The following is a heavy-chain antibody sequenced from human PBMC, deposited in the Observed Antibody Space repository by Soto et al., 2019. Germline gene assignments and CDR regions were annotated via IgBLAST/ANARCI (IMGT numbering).Heavy chain of an antibody. CDR3: AVVMITFRGVLPIY. J-gene: IGHJ4*02. V-gene: IGHV4-31*03. CDR2: IYYSGST. CDR1: GGSISSGGYY. D-gene: IGHD3-16*01. Sequence: SETLSLTCTVSGGSISSGGYYRSWIRQHPRKGLEWIGYIYYSGSTYYNPSLKSRVTISVDTSKNQFSLKLSSVTAADTAVYYCAVVMITFRGVLPIYWGQGTLVTVSS.